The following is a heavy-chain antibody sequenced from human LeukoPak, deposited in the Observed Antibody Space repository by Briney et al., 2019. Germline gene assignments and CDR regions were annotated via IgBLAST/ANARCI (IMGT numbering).Heavy chain of an antibody. D-gene: IGHD6-13*01. J-gene: IGHJ4*02. Sequence: PGGSLRLSCAASGFIFDDFSMFWVRQVPGKGLEWVSSITWHGRSTAYADSVRGRFTISRDNAQYSLYLQMNSLRPEDTAFYYCTKATTRRVPAATIDSWGQGTLVTVSS. CDR1: GFIFDDFS. V-gene: IGHV3-9*01. CDR3: TKATTRRVPAATIDS. CDR2: ITWHGRST.